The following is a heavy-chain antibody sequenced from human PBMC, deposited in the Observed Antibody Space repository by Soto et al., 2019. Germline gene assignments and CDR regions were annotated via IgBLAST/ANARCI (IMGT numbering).Heavy chain of an antibody. CDR2: INCESGGT. CDR3: ARFDCTGPRCPSYYGLDV. V-gene: IGHV1-2*02. J-gene: IGHJ6*01. D-gene: IGHD2-8*02. CDR1: GSRFTGHH. Sequence: WTTAGSRFTGHHSRWVRMKKEQGLEWMGWINCESGGTKYAQKFQGRVTMTRDTSISTMYMELSRLTSDDTAVYYCARFDCTGPRCPSYYGLDVRGQATTVT.